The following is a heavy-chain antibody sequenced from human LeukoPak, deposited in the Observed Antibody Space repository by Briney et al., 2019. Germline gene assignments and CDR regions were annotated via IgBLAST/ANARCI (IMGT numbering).Heavy chain of an antibody. CDR1: GYTFTIYD. J-gene: IGHJ4*02. V-gene: IGHV1-8*01. Sequence: ASVTVSCKASGYTFTIYDINWVRQTTGQGLEWMGWMNPNSGNTGYAQKFQGRVTMTRNTSISTAYMELSSLRSEDTAVYYCARGLWEIDDYWGQGTLVTVSS. CDR3: ARGLWEIDDY. D-gene: IGHD1-26*01. CDR2: MNPNSGNT.